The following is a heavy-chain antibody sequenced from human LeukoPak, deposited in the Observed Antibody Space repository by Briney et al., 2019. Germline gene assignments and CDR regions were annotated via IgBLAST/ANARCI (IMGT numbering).Heavy chain of an antibody. CDR3: ARARPWDSSRSYYFGMDV. J-gene: IGHJ6*02. CDR1: GFTFSSYA. Sequence: GGSLRLSCAASGFTFSSYAIRWVRQAPGTGLEWVSSIPGSGGATYYADSVRGRFSISRDSSKNTVYLQMNSLRDKDTAVYYCARARPWDSSRSYYFGMDVWGHGTTVTVSS. CDR2: IPGSGGAT. D-gene: IGHD3-22*01. V-gene: IGHV3-23*01.